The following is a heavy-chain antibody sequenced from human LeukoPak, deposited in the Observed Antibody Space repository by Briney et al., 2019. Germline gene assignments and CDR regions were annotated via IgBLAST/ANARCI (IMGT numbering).Heavy chain of an antibody. J-gene: IGHJ4*02. CDR1: GFSFISVW. D-gene: IGHD3-10*01. V-gene: IGHV3-23*01. Sequence: GGSLRLSCVGSGFSFISVWLNWVRQTPGKGLEWVSAIGGRDGSTYYADSVKGRFTISRDNSKNTLYVQMNSLRAEDTAVYYCAKGHYYGSGSLDYWGQGTLVTVSS. CDR2: IGGRDGST. CDR3: AKGHYYGSGSLDY.